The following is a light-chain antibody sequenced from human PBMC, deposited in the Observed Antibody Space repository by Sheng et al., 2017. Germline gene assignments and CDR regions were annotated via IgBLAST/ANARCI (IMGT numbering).Light chain of an antibody. J-gene: IGLJ2*01. CDR1: RLGDKY. Sequence: SYELTQPPSVSVSPGQTASITCSGDRLGDKYASWYQQKPGQSPVLVIYQDTKRPSGSPERFSGSNSGNTATLTISGTQAMDEADYFCQAWDSSLVVFGGGTKLTVL. V-gene: IGLV3-1*01. CDR2: QDT. CDR3: QAWDSSLVV.